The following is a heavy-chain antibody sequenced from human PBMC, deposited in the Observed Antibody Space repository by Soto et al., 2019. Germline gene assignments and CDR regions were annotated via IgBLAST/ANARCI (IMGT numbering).Heavy chain of an antibody. V-gene: IGHV1-3*01. CDR2: INAGNGNT. D-gene: IGHD4-4*01. CDR1: GYTFTSYA. J-gene: IGHJ6*03. CDR3: ARGTHDYRYMDV. Sequence: ASMKVSCKASGYTFTSYAMHWVRQAPGQRLEWMGWINAGNGNTKYSQKFQGRVTITRDTSASTAYMELSSLRSEDTAVYYCARGTHDYRYMDVWGKGTTVTVSS.